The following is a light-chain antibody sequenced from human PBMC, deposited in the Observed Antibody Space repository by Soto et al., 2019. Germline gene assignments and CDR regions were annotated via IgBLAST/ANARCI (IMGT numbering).Light chain of an antibody. J-gene: IGKJ1*01. CDR3: QQYETFSGT. Sequence: DIQMTQSPSSVSASVVDRLTITCLASRDISNSLAWYQQTPGKAPKLLLRGASALPRGVPSRFSGSGSGTKFTLTIASLQPDDFATYYCQQYETFSGTFGPGTKVDIK. CDR1: RDISNS. CDR2: GAS. V-gene: IGKV1-12*01.